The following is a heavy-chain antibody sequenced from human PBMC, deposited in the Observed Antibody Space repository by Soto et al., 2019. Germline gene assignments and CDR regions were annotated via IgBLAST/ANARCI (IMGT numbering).Heavy chain of an antibody. CDR3: ARETVYYYDLSYFDY. V-gene: IGHV3-7*01. CDR1: GFTFSSYW. D-gene: IGHD3-22*01. CDR2: IKQDGSEK. Sequence: GGSLRLSCAASGFTFSSYWMSWVRQAPGKGLEWVANIKQDGSEKYYVDSVKGRFTISRDNAKNSLYLQMNSLRAKDTAVYYCARETVYYYDLSYFDYWGQGTLVTVSS. J-gene: IGHJ4*02.